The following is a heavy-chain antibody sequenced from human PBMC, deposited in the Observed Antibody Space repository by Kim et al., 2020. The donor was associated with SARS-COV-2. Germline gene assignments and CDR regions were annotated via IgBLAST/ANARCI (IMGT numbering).Heavy chain of an antibody. CDR3: ARAGYYGSGIGMDV. Sequence: AQKLQGRVTMTTDTSTSTADMELRSLRSDDTAVYYCARAGYYGSGIGMDVWGQGTTVTVSS. J-gene: IGHJ6*02. V-gene: IGHV1-18*01. D-gene: IGHD3-10*01.